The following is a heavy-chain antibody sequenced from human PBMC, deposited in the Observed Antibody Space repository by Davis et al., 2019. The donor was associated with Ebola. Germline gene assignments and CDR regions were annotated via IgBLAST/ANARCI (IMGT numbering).Heavy chain of an antibody. CDR2: IYPGDFDT. CDR3: ARRVRLSYWYFDL. D-gene: IGHD2-21*01. CDR1: GYSFSNYW. Sequence: GESLKISCQGSGYSFSNYWIGWVRQMPGKGLEWMGVIYPGDFDTRYSPSFQGQVTISVDKSISTAYLQWSGLKASDTAMYYCARRVRLSYWYFDLWGRGTLVTVSS. J-gene: IGHJ2*01. V-gene: IGHV5-51*01.